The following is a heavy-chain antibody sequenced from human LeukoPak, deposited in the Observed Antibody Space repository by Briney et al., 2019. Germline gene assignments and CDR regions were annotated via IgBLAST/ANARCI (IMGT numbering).Heavy chain of an antibody. J-gene: IGHJ4*02. CDR1: GFTWSSYA. V-gene: IGHV3-20*04. CDR2: INWNGGST. D-gene: IGHD3-22*01. CDR3: ARSLGSSGYQDY. Sequence: WPGGSLRLSCAASGFTWSSYAMSWVRQAPGKGLEWVSGINWNGGSTGYADSVKGRFTISRDNAKNTVYLQMNSLRAEDTAVYYCARSLGSSGYQDYWGQGTLVTVSS.